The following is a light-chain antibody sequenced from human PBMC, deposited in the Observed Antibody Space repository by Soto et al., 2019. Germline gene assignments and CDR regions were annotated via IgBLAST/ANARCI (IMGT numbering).Light chain of an antibody. Sequence: QSALTQPASVSGSPGQSITISCTGTSSDVGSYNLVSWYQQHPGKAPKLMIYEGNKRPSGVSNRFSGSKSANTASLTISGLQTKDEADYYCCSYAGTNTFVFGTGTKVTVL. CDR2: EGN. CDR3: CSYAGTNTFV. J-gene: IGLJ1*01. V-gene: IGLV2-23*01. CDR1: SSDVGSYNL.